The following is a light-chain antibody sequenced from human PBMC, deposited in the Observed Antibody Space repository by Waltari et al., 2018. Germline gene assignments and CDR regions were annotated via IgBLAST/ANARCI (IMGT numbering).Light chain of an antibody. J-gene: IGLJ1*01. CDR1: NIGTYS. CDR2: YDR. CDR3: HVWHPHVEPGV. Sequence: SYVVTQPPSVSVAPGETATITCGGDNIGTYSVHWYQQKAGQAPVLVIFYDRDRPSGIPDRFSGSNSGNTATLTISRVEAGDEARYYCHVWHPHVEPGVFGTGTEVTVL. V-gene: IGLV3-21*04.